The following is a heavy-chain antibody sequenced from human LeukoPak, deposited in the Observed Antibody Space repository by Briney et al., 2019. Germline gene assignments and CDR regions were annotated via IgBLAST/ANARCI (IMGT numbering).Heavy chain of an antibody. J-gene: IGHJ4*02. CDR1: GGTFTSYN. CDR2: INPNLGIA. V-gene: IGHV1-69*10. D-gene: IGHD3-22*01. Sequence: ASVKVSCKASGGTFTSYNISWVRQAPGQGLEWMGWINPNLGIANYAQKFQGRVTITADKSTSTAYMELSSLRSEDTAVYYCAREEEAAVAGTGQDITMIVVWGQGTLVTVSS. CDR3: AREEEAAVAGTGQDITMIVV.